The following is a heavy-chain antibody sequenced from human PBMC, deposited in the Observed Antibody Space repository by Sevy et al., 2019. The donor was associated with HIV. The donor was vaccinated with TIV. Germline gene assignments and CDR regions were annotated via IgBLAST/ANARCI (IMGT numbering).Heavy chain of an antibody. V-gene: IGHV4-59*12. J-gene: IGHJ4*02. CDR2: IYYTGST. Sequence: SETLSLTCTVSGGSISSSYWSWIRQPPGKGLEWIGYIYYTGSTNYNPSLKSRVTISVDTSKNQLSLKLSSVTAEDTAVYYCARSPDSSGSDGESFDYWGQGTPVTVSS. CDR1: GGSISSSY. D-gene: IGHD3-22*01. CDR3: ARSPDSSGSDGESFDY.